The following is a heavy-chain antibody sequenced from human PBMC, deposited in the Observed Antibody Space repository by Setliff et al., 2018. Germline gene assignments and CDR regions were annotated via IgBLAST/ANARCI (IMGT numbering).Heavy chain of an antibody. CDR1: GFTFSNYW. D-gene: IGHD3-16*01. J-gene: IGHJ4*02. V-gene: IGHV3-7*01. CDR2: IKQDGSEK. CDR3: ARDGGEY. Sequence: GSLRLSCAASGFTFSNYWMSWVRQAPGKGLEWVANIKQDGSEKYYVDSVKGRFTISRDNAKNSLHLQMNSLRAEDTAVYYCARDGGEYWGQGTLVTVSS.